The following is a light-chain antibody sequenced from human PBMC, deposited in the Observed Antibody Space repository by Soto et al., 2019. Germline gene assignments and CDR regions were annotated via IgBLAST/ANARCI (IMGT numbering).Light chain of an antibody. V-gene: IGKV3-15*01. CDR1: QTVSTY. Sequence: DIVMTQSPFTLSVSPGERASLSCRASQTVSTYLAWYQQKPGQAPKPLIYGASTLETGIPARFSGSGSGTEFTLTISSLQSEDFATYYCQQYNNWPLTFGGGTKVDIK. J-gene: IGKJ4*01. CDR3: QQYNNWPLT. CDR2: GAS.